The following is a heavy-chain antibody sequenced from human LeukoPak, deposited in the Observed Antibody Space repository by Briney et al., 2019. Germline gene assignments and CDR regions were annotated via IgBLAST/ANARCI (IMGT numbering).Heavy chain of an antibody. J-gene: IGHJ6*02. CDR2: MNPNSGNT. V-gene: IGHV1-8*01. CDR3: ARGLYYDWYYGMDV. D-gene: IGHD3-3*01. Sequence: ASVKVSCKASGYTFTSYDINWVRQATGQGLEWMGWMNPNSGNTGYAQKYQGRVTMTRNTSISTAYTELSSLRSEDTAVYYCARGLYYDWYYGMDVWGQGTTVTVSS. CDR1: GYTFTSYD.